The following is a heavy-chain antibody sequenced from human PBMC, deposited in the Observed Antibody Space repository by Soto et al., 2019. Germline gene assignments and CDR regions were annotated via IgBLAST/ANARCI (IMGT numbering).Heavy chain of an antibody. CDR1: GFTFRSYG. CDR3: AKGRDDFDY. Sequence: QVPLVESGGGVVQPGRSLRLSFAASGFTFRSYGMHWVRQAPGKGLEWVAVISYDGSNKFYADSVKGRFTISRDNSKNTLYLQMNSLRAEDTAVYYCAKGRDDFDYWGQGTLVTVS. J-gene: IGHJ4*02. V-gene: IGHV3-30*18. CDR2: ISYDGSNK.